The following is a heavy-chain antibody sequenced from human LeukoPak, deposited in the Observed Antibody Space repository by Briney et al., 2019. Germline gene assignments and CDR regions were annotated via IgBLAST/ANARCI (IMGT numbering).Heavy chain of an antibody. CDR2: ISAYNGNT. D-gene: IGHD2-2*01. CDR1: GYTFTSYG. CDR3: ARDGYCSSTSCPFFSYYYYMDV. V-gene: IGHV1-18*01. Sequence: ASVKVSCKASGYTFTSYGISWVRQAPGQGLEWMGWISAYNGNTNYAQKLQGRVTMTTDTSTSTAYMELRSLRSDDTAVYYCARDGYCSSTSCPFFSYYYYMDVWGKGTTVTVSS. J-gene: IGHJ6*03.